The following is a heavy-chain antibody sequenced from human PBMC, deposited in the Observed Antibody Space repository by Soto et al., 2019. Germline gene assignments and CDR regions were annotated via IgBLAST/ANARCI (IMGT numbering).Heavy chain of an antibody. CDR1: GHTFTNYG. D-gene: IGHD1-26*01. V-gene: IGHV1-18*01. Sequence: QVQLVQSGAEVKKPGASVKVSCKASGHTFTNYGINWVRQAPGQGLEWMGWISGYNGHTNYAQKFQGRVTMTADTSTSTAYMDLRSLRSADTAVYYCARLRYSGTYFFDSWGQGTLVTVSS. CDR2: ISGYNGHT. J-gene: IGHJ4*02. CDR3: ARLRYSGTYFFDS.